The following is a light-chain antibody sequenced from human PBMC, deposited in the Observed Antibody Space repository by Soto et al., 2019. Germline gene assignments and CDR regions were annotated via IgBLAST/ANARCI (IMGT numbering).Light chain of an antibody. CDR1: SSDVGGYNY. V-gene: IGLV2-14*01. CDR3: TSYTSSTTLV. CDR2: EVS. Sequence: QSALTQPASVSGSPGQSITISCTGTSSDVGGYNYVSWYQQHPGQAPQRMIFEVSNRPSGVSSRFSGSKSGNTASLTISGLQAEDEADYYCTSYTSSTTLVFGSGTKDTVL. J-gene: IGLJ1*01.